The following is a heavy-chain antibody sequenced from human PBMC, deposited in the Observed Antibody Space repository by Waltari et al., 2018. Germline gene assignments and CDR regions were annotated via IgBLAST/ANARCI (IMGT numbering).Heavy chain of an antibody. CDR1: GFTVSSNY. CDR2: SYSGGST. J-gene: IGHJ6*02. V-gene: IGHV3-53*01. D-gene: IGHD6-19*01. CDR3: ARGGSSGWAYYYYGMDV. Sequence: EVQLVESGGGLIQPGGSLRLSCAASGFTVSSNYMIWVRQARGKGVEWVAVSYSGGSTYDEESVKGRFTISRDHSKNTLYLQMNSLRAEDTAVYYCARGGSSGWAYYYYGMDVWGQGTTVTVSS.